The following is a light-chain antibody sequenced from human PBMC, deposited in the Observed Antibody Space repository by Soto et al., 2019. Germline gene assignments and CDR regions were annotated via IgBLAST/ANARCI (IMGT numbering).Light chain of an antibody. Sequence: ETVMTQSPAALSVSPGDRATLSCRASQSVNSNLVCYQQKPGQAPRLLIYGASTRATDVPASSSGSGSGTEFTLAISMLQSEDLAVYCCQQYDNWPLTCGGGTKVEIK. J-gene: IGKJ4*02. CDR2: GAS. V-gene: IGKV3-15*01. CDR3: QQYDNWPLT. CDR1: QSVNSN.